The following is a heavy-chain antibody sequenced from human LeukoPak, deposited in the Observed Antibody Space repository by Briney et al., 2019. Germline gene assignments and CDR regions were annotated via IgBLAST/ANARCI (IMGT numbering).Heavy chain of an antibody. V-gene: IGHV1-18*01. CDR2: ISAYNGNT. CDR3: ARGGVTIFGVVTTIDY. Sequence: ASVKVSRKASGYTVTSYGISWVRQAPGQGLEWMGWISAYNGNTNYAQKLQGRVTMTTDTSTSTAYMELRSLRSDDTAVYYCARGGVTIFGVVTTIDYWGQGTLVTVSS. D-gene: IGHD3-3*01. J-gene: IGHJ4*02. CDR1: GYTVTSYG.